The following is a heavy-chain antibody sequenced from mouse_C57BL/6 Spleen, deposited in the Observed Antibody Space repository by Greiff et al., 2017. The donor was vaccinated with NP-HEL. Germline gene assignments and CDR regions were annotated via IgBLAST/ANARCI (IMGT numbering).Heavy chain of an antibody. CDR1: GYTFTSYW. Sequence: VQLQQPGAELVRPGTSVKLSCKASGYTFTSYWMHWVKQRPGQGLEWIGVIDPSDSYTNYNQKFKGKATLTVDTSSSTAYMQLSSLTSEDSAVYYCARKEDYYGSSYPFAYWGQGTLVTVSA. J-gene: IGHJ3*01. CDR3: ARKEDYYGSSYPFAY. D-gene: IGHD1-1*01. V-gene: IGHV1-59*01. CDR2: IDPSDSYT.